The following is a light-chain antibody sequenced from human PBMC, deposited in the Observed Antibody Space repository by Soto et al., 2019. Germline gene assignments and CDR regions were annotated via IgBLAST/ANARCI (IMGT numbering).Light chain of an antibody. CDR1: QSVSSN. V-gene: IGKV3-15*01. CDR3: QHYNNWPPWT. J-gene: IGKJ1*01. CDR2: GAS. Sequence: EIVMTQSPATLSVSPGERATLSCRASQSVSSNLAWYQQKPGQAPRLLIYGASTRATGIPARFSGSGSGTEFTPTISSLQSEDFAVYYCQHYNNWPPWTFGHGTRVEIK.